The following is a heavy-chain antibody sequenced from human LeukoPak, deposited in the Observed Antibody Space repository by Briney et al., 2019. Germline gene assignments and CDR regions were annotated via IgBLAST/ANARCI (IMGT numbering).Heavy chain of an antibody. V-gene: IGHV4-59*01. Sequence: PSETLSLTCTVSGGSISSYYWSWIRQPPGKGLEWIGYIYYSGSTNYNPSLKSRVTTSVDTSKNQFSLKLSSVTAADTAVYYCARDLYYDFWSGYFDPWGQGTLVTVSS. D-gene: IGHD3-3*01. CDR2: IYYSGST. CDR3: ARDLYYDFWSGYFDP. J-gene: IGHJ5*02. CDR1: GGSISSYY.